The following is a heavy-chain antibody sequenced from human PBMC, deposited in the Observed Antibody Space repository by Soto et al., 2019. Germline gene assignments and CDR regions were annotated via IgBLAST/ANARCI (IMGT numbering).Heavy chain of an antibody. Sequence: SVKVSCKASGGTFSSYAISWVRQAPGQGLEWMGGIIPIFGTANYAQKFQGRVTITADASTSTAYMELSSLRSEDTAVYYCARDERKYDFWSGYYRIYYYYDMDVWGQGTTVTVSS. V-gene: IGHV1-69*13. CDR2: IIPIFGTA. CDR3: ARDERKYDFWSGYYRIYYYYDMDV. D-gene: IGHD3-3*01. CDR1: GGTFSSYA. J-gene: IGHJ6*02.